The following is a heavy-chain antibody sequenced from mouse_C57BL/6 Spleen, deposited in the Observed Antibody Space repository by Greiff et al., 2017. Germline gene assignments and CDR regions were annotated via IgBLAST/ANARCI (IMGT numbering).Heavy chain of an antibody. CDR2: IWTGGGT. Sequence: QVQLQQSGPGLVAPSQSLSITCTVSGFSLTSYAISWVRQPPGKGLEWLGVIWTGGGTNYNSALKSRLSISKDNYKSQVFLKMNSLQTDDTARYYCARSPPYYGSSPYAMDYWGQGTSVTVSS. D-gene: IGHD1-1*01. J-gene: IGHJ4*01. CDR1: GFSLTSYA. V-gene: IGHV2-9-1*01. CDR3: ARSPPYYGSSPYAMDY.